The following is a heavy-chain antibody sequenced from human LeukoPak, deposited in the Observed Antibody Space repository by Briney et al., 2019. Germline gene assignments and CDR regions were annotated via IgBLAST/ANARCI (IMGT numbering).Heavy chain of an antibody. D-gene: IGHD6-6*01. V-gene: IGHV3-30*02. CDR2: TPYHGVSR. J-gene: IGHJ4*02. CDR3: AKRGSAWDLDF. CDR1: GFIFGSYG. Sequence: TGGSLRLSCAASGFIFGSYGMHWVRQAPGKGLEWVAFTPYHGVSRYYTESVKGRFTISRDNSKSTLYLQMNSLRAEDTAEYYCAKRGSAWDLDFWGQGILVTVFS.